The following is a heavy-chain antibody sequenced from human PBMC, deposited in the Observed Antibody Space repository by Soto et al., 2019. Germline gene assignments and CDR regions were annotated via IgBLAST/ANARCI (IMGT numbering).Heavy chain of an antibody. D-gene: IGHD4-17*01. V-gene: IGHV3-66*01. CDR1: GFTVSSNY. J-gene: IGHJ4*02. CDR3: ARGLDYGDYYFDY. Sequence: GGSLRLSCAASGFTVSSNYMSWVRQAPGKGLEWVSVIYSGGSTYYADSVKGRFTISRDNSKNTLYLQMNSLRAEDTAVYYCARGLDYGDYYFDYWGQGTLVTVSS. CDR2: IYSGGST.